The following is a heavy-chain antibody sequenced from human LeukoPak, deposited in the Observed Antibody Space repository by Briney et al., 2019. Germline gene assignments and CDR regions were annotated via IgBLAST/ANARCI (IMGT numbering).Heavy chain of an antibody. V-gene: IGHV4-34*01. CDR2: INHSGST. CDR3: ARGGRIAGAH. D-gene: IGHD6-19*01. J-gene: IGHJ4*02. Sequence: SETLSLTCAVYGGSFSGYYWCWIRQPPGKGLEWIGEINHSGSTNYNPSLKSRVSMSVDTSKNQFSLKLSSVTAADTAVYYCARGGRIAGAHWGQGTLVTVSS. CDR1: GGSFSGYY.